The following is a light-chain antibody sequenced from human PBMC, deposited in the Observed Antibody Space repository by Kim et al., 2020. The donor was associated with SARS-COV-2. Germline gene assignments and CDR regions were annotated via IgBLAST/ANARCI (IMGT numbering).Light chain of an antibody. CDR1: NIESKS. V-gene: IGLV3-21*04. CDR3: QVWDSTGDHYV. J-gene: IGLJ1*01. Sequence: SYELTQPPSVSVAPGKTARITCGGNNIESKSVHWYQQKPGQAPVLVIYDDSDRPSGIPERFSGSNSGNTATLTISRVEAGDEADYYCQVWDSTGDHYVFGNGTKVTVL. CDR2: DDS.